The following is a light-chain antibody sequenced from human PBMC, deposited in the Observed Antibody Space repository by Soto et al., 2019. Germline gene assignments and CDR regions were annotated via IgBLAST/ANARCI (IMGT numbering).Light chain of an antibody. J-gene: IGLJ1*01. Sequence: QSVLTQPRSVSGSPGQSVTISCTGTSSDVGGYNYVSWYQEQPGKAPKLMIYGVSKRPSGVPDRFSGSKSGNTASLTISGLQAEDEADYYCCSYAGSYSYVFGTGTKVTVL. CDR1: SSDVGGYNY. CDR2: GVS. V-gene: IGLV2-11*01. CDR3: CSYAGSYSYV.